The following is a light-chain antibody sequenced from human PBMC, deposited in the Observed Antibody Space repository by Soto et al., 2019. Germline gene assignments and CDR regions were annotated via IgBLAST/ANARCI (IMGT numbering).Light chain of an antibody. J-gene: IGLJ2*01. Sequence: QSALTQPASVSGSPGQSITISCTGTSSDVGGYNYVSWYQQHPGKATKLIIYAVSNRPSGVSHRFSGSKSGNTASLVISGLQAEDEDEYYCSSYTSSTSVAFGGGTKLTVL. CDR3: SSYTSSTSVA. V-gene: IGLV2-14*01. CDR1: SSDVGGYNY. CDR2: AVS.